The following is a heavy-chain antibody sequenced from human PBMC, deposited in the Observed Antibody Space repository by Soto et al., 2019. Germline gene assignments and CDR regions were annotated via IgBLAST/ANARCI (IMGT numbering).Heavy chain of an antibody. Sequence: SETLSLTCTVSGGSISSSSYYWVWIRQPPGKGLEWIGSIYYSGSTYYNPSLKSRVTISVDTSKNQFSLKLSSVTAADTAVYYCARAAQGAIDYWGQGTLVTVSS. CDR2: IYYSGST. CDR1: GGSISSSSYY. V-gene: IGHV4-39*01. CDR3: ARAAQGAIDY. J-gene: IGHJ4*02.